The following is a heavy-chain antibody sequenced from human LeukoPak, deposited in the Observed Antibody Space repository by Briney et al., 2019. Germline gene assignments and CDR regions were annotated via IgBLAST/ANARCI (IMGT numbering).Heavy chain of an antibody. V-gene: IGHV3-23*01. J-gene: IGHJ4*02. CDR2: ISGSGGST. CDR1: GFTFSSYS. D-gene: IGHD1-26*01. CDR3: AKDRVGPFDY. Sequence: GGSLRLSCAASGFTFSSYSMNWVRQAPGKGLEWVSAISGSGGSTYYADSVKGRFTISRDNSKNTLYLQMNSLRAEDTAVYYCAKDRVGPFDYWGQGTLVTVSS.